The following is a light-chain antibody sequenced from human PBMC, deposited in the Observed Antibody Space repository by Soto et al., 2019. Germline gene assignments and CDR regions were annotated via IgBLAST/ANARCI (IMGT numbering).Light chain of an antibody. CDR2: GAS. V-gene: IGKV3-20*01. CDR1: QTVRSSY. CDR3: QQYGSSPLT. Sequence: EIVLTQSPGPLSLSPGEGGTLSCRASQTVRSSYLAWYQQKPGQAPRLLIYGASSRATGTPDRFSGSGFGAQCTLTISRLVPEDVAVYYCQQYGSSPLTLGGGTKVDIK. J-gene: IGKJ4*01.